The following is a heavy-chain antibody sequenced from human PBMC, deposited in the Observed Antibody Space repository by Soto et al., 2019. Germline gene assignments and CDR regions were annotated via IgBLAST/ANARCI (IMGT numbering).Heavy chain of an antibody. D-gene: IGHD3-3*01. CDR3: ARETRGYDAHRPPIDYGMDV. CDR1: GGTFSSYA. V-gene: IGHV1-69*01. CDR2: IIPIFGTA. Sequence: QVQLVQSVAEVKKPGSSVKVSCTASGGTFSSYAISWVRQAPGQGLEWMGGIIPIFGTANYAEKFQGRVTITADESTSTAYMELSSLRSEDTAVYYCARETRGYDAHRPPIDYGMDVWGQGTTVTVS. J-gene: IGHJ6*02.